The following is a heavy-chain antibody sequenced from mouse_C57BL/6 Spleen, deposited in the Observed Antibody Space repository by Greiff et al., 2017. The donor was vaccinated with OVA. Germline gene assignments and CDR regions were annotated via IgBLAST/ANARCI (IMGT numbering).Heavy chain of an antibody. CDR1: GYAFSSSW. V-gene: IGHV1-82*01. J-gene: IGHJ4*01. D-gene: IGHD1-1*01. Sequence: QVQLQQSGPELVKPGASVKISCKASGYAFSSSWMNWVKQRPGKGLEWIGRIYPGDGDTNYNGKFTGKATLTADKSSSTAYMQLSSLTSEDSAVYFCARRTTVVGYYYAMDYWGQGTSVTVSS. CDR3: ARRTTVVGYYYAMDY. CDR2: IYPGDGDT.